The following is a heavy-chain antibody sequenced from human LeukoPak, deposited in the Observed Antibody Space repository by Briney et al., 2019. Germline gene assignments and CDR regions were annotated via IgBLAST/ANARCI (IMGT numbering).Heavy chain of an antibody. CDR1: GFTFSSYA. J-gene: IGHJ4*02. CDR3: ASPPIEMATILVDY. V-gene: IGHV3-23*01. Sequence: AGGSLRLSCAASGFTFSSYAMSWVRQAPGKGLEWVSAISGSGGSTYYADSVKGRFTISRDNSKNTLYLQMNSLRAEDTAVYYCASPPIEMATILVDYWGQGTLVTVSS. CDR2: ISGSGGST. D-gene: IGHD5-24*01.